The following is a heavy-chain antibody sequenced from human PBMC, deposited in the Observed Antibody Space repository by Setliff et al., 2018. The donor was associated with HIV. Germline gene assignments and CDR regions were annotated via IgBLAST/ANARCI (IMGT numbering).Heavy chain of an antibody. CDR2: INHSGST. CDR3: AREIRTVYTGGHYFYGIDV. Sequence: ETLSLTCAVYGGSFSGYYWSWIRQPPGKGLEWIGEINHSGSTNYNPSLKSRVTISVDTSKNQFSLKLSSVTAADTAVYYCAREIRTVYTGGHYFYGIDVWGQGTAVTVSS. J-gene: IGHJ6*02. CDR1: GGSFSGYY. D-gene: IGHD3-16*01. V-gene: IGHV4-34*01.